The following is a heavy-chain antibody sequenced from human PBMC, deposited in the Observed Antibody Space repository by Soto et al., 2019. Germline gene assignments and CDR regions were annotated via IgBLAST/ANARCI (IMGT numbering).Heavy chain of an antibody. Sequence: QVQLQESGPGLVKPSETLSLTCTVSGGSISHYYWSWFRQPPGKGLEWIGNIHYSGSTNYNPSLKSRVTISVEMSKNEFFLKLSSVTAADTAVYYCVRANYFDHWGQGTLVTVSS. CDR2: IHYSGST. CDR3: VRANYFDH. J-gene: IGHJ4*02. CDR1: GGSISHYY. V-gene: IGHV4-59*01.